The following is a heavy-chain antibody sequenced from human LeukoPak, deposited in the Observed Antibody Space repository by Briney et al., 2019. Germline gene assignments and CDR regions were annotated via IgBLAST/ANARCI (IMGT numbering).Heavy chain of an antibody. CDR2: IKQDGSEK. CDR3: ARAGGSGYDDY. V-gene: IGHV3-7*01. D-gene: IGHD5-12*01. J-gene: IGHJ4*02. Sequence: GGSLRLFCAASGFTFSSYAMSWVRQAPGKGLEWVANIKQDGSEKYYVDSVKGRFTISRDNAKNSLYLQMNSLRAEDTAVYYCARAGGSGYDDYWGQGTLVTVSS. CDR1: GFTFSSYA.